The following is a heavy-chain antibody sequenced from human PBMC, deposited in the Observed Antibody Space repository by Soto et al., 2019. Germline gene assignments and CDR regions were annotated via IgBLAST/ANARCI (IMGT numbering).Heavy chain of an antibody. Sequence: QVQLVQSGAEVKKPGASVKVSCKASGYTFTSYDINWVRQATGQGLEWMGWMNPNSGNTGYAQKFQGRVTMPRNTSKSTTYMEMSSLRSEDTAVYYCARAPTYYDILTGYRNDAFDIWGQGTMVTVSS. CDR2: MNPNSGNT. V-gene: IGHV1-8*01. J-gene: IGHJ3*02. CDR1: GYTFTSYD. CDR3: ARAPTYYDILTGYRNDAFDI. D-gene: IGHD3-9*01.